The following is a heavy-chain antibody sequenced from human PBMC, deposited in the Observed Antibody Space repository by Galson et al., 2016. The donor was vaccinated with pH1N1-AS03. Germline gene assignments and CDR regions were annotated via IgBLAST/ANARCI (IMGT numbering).Heavy chain of an antibody. J-gene: IGHJ3*01. CDR1: GFIFSDYG. D-gene: IGHD3-10*01. CDR3: ASSGF. V-gene: IGHV3-7*03. Sequence: SLRLSCAASGFIFSDYGMSWVRQAPGKGLEWVANIKKDGGEKYYVDSVRGRFTISRDNAKKSLYLQMSSLRVEDTAVDYCASSGFWGQGTTVTVSS. CDR2: IKKDGGEK.